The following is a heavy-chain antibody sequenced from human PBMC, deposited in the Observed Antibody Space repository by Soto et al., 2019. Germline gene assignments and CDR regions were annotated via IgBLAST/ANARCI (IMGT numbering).Heavy chain of an antibody. CDR2: MNPNSGNT. D-gene: IGHD2-15*01. CDR1: GYTFTSYD. CDR3: ARLYCSGGSCYQDYYYYGMDV. Sequence: QVQLVQSGAEVKKPGASVKVSCKASGYTFTSYDINWVRQATGQGLEWMGWMNPNSGNTGYAQKCQGRVTMTRNTSIRTAYMELSSLRSEDTAVYYCARLYCSGGSCYQDYYYYGMDVWGQGTTVTVSS. J-gene: IGHJ6*02. V-gene: IGHV1-8*01.